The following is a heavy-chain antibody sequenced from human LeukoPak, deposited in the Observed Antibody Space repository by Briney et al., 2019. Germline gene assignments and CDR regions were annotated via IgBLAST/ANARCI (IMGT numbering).Heavy chain of an antibody. J-gene: IGHJ4*02. CDR1: GFTFSSYW. Sequence: GGSLRLSCAASGFTFSSYWMHWVRQAPGKGLEWVSSISSSSSYIYYADSVKGRFTISRDNAKNSLYLQMNSLRAEDTAVYYCARHLSGITGYTYGRGIDYWGQGTLLTVSS. V-gene: IGHV3-21*01. CDR3: ARHLSGITGYTYGRGIDY. D-gene: IGHD5-18*01. CDR2: ISSSSSYI.